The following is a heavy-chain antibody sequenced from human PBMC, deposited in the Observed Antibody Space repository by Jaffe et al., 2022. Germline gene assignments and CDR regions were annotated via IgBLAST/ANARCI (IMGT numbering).Heavy chain of an antibody. CDR3: ARVADYCSSTSCYDY. CDR2: IIPILGIA. Sequence: QVQLVQSGAEVKKPGSSVKVSCKASGGTFSSYTISWVRQAPGQGLEWMGRIIPILGIANYAQKFQGRVTITADKSTSTAYMELSSLRSEDTAVYYCARVADYCSSTSCYDYWGQGTLVTVSS. D-gene: IGHD2-2*01. V-gene: IGHV1-69*02. CDR1: GGTFSSYT. J-gene: IGHJ4*02.